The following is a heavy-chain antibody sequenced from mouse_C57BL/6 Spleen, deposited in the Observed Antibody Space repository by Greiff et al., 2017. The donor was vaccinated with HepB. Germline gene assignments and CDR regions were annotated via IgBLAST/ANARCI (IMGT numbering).Heavy chain of an antibody. J-gene: IGHJ2*01. D-gene: IGHD1-1*01. CDR3: ARIKKIVATYLDY. CDR1: GYTFTSYW. Sequence: VQLQQSGAELVKAGASVKMSCKASGYTFTSYWMHWVKQRLGQGLEWFAETNPTNGRTYYNEKFKSKATLTVDKSSSTAYMLLSGPTFEDSAVYYCARIKKIVATYLDYWCQGTTLTVSS. V-gene: IGHV1S81*02. CDR2: TNPTNGRT.